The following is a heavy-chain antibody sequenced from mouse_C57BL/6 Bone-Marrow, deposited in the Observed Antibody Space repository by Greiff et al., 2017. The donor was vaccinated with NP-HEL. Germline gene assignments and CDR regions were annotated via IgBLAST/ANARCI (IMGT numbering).Heavy chain of an antibody. CDR3: ARRLYSGSTYVWYYFDY. J-gene: IGHJ2*01. D-gene: IGHD1-1*01. CDR1: GYTFTSYW. CDR2: IDPSDSYT. V-gene: IGHV1-69*01. Sequence: QVQLQQPGAELVMPGASVKLSCKASGYTFTSYWMHWVKQRPGQGLEWIGEIDPSDSYTNYNQKFKGKSKLTVDKSSSTAYMPLSSLTSESPAVYYCARRLYSGSTYVWYYFDYWGQGTTLTVSS.